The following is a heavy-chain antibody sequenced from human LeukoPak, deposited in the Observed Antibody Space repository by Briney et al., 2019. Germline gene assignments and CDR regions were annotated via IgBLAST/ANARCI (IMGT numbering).Heavy chain of an antibody. CDR1: GFTFSTYG. D-gene: IGHD3-10*01. CDR3: RAHYFGSGSYYYYYGMDV. V-gene: IGHV3-30*03. CDR2: ISYDGSNK. Sequence: GRSLRLSCAASGFTFSTYGMHWVRQAPGKGLEWVAVISYDGSNKYYADSVKGRITISRDNSKNTLYLQMNSLRAEDTAVYYCRAHYFGSGSYYYYYGMDVWGQGTTVTVSS. J-gene: IGHJ6*02.